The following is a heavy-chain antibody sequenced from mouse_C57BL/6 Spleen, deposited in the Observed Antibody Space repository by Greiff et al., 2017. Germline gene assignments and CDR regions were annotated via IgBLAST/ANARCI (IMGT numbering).Heavy chain of an antibody. J-gene: IGHJ1*03. CDR3: AMVGENSGSSPYWYFDV. CDR2: IDPSDSET. Sequence: QVQLQQPGAELVRPGSSVKLSCKASGYNFTSYWMHWVKQRPIQGLEWIGNIDPSDSETHYNQKFKDKATMTVDKSSSTAYMQLSSLTSEDSAVYYCAMVGENSGSSPYWYFDVWGTGTTVTVSS. CDR1: GYNFTSYW. V-gene: IGHV1-52*01. D-gene: IGHD1-1*01.